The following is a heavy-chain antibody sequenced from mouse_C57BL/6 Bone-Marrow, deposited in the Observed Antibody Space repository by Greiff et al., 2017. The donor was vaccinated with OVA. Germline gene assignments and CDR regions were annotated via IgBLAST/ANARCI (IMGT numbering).Heavy chain of an antibody. CDR1: GYTFTDYE. J-gene: IGHJ4*01. Sequence: QVQLQQSGAELVRPGASVTLSCKASGYTFTDYEMHWVKQTPVHGLEWIGAIDPETGGTAYNQKFKGKAILTADKSSSTAYIELRSLTSEDSAVYYCTRFGWAMDYWGQGTSVTVSS. CDR2: IDPETGGT. CDR3: TRFGWAMDY. D-gene: IGHD3-3*01. V-gene: IGHV1-15*01.